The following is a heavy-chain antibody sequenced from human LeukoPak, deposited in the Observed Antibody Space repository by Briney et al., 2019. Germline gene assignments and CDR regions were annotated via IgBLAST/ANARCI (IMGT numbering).Heavy chain of an antibody. CDR1: GGSVSDYY. D-gene: IGHD3-10*01. J-gene: IGHJ4*02. CDR2: INHSGST. CDR3: ARHRRDYYGSGRMYYFDY. V-gene: IGHV4-34*01. Sequence: SETLSLTCTISGGSVSDYYWSWIRQPPGKGLEWIGEINHSGSTNYNPSLKSRVTISVDTSKNQFSLKLSSVTAADTAVYYCARHRRDYYGSGRMYYFDYWGQGTLVTVSS.